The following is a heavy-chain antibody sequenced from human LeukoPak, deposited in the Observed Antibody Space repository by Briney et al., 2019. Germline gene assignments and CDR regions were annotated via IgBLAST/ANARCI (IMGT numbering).Heavy chain of an antibody. J-gene: IGHJ4*02. CDR3: AREVTGYFDY. CDR1: GFTFSSYW. CDR2: IWYDGSNK. Sequence: GGSLRLSCAASGFTFSSYWMSWVRQAPDKGLEWVAVIWYDGSNKYYADSVKGRFTISRDNSKNTLYLQMNSLRAEDTAVYYCAREVTGYFDYWGQGTLVTVSS. D-gene: IGHD2-8*02. V-gene: IGHV3-33*08.